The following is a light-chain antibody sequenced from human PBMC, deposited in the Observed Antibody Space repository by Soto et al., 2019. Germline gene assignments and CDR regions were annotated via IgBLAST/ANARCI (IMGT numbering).Light chain of an antibody. Sequence: QAVVTQPPSVSGAPGQRVTISCTGSRSNIGAGYNVHWYQQLPGTAPKLLIYDNSNRPSGVPDRFSGSKSGTSASLAITGLQAEDEADYYCQSYDSSLSVVFGGGTKLTVL. V-gene: IGLV1-40*01. J-gene: IGLJ2*01. CDR1: RSNIGAGYN. CDR3: QSYDSSLSVV. CDR2: DNS.